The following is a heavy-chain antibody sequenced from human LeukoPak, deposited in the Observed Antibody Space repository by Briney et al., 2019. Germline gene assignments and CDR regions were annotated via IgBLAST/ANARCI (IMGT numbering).Heavy chain of an antibody. CDR3: ARDHCGGDCYSAAADAFDI. V-gene: IGHV3-21*01. CDR2: ISSSSSYI. Sequence: GGSLRLSCAASGFTFSSYSMNWVRQAPGKGLEWVSSISSSSSYIYYADSVKGRFTISRDNAKNSLYLLMNSLRAEDTAVYYCARDHCGGDCYSAAADAFDIWGQGTMVTVSS. D-gene: IGHD2-21*02. CDR1: GFTFSSYS. J-gene: IGHJ3*02.